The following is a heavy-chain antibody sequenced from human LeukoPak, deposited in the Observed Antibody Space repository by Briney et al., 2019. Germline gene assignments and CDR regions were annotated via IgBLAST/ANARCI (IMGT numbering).Heavy chain of an antibody. J-gene: IGHJ3*02. Sequence: GASVTVPHMACGYSFHLHDMIWVRQATGQGREWVGGMNPNSGNTAYAQKLQGRVTATRDTSISTAYMERSSLTSEDTAMYYCARNHHGLGIWGQGTMVTVSA. CDR1: GYSFHLHD. CDR2: MNPNSGNT. V-gene: IGHV1-8*03. D-gene: IGHD1-14*01. CDR3: ARNHHGLGI.